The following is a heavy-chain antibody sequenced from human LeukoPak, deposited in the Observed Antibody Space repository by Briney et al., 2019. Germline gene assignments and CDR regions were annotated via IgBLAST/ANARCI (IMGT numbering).Heavy chain of an antibody. CDR1: GFTFNKYA. CDR3: ARAFRIVGIGNPDDAFDV. V-gene: IGHV3-23*01. D-gene: IGHD1-26*01. CDR2: IAGTGGST. Sequence: GGSLRLSCAASGFTFNKYAMNWVRQPPGKGLEWVTSIAGTGGSTYYADSVKGRFTLSRDNSENTLYLQLNSLRAEDSGIYYCARAFRIVGIGNPDDAFDVWGQGTVVTVS. J-gene: IGHJ3*01.